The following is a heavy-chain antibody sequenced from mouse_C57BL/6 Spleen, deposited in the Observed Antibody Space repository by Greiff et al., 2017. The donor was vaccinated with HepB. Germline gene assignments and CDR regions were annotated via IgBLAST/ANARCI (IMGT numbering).Heavy chain of an antibody. Sequence: VQLQQSGAELVRPGSSVKLSCKASGYTFTSYWMDWVKQRPGQGLEWIGNIYPSDSETHYTQKFKDKATLTVDKSSSTAYMQLSSLTSEDSAVYYCAIITTVVANYYAMDYWGQGTSVTVSS. CDR2: IYPSDSET. CDR1: GYTFTSYW. D-gene: IGHD1-1*01. J-gene: IGHJ4*01. V-gene: IGHV1-61*01. CDR3: AIITTVVANYYAMDY.